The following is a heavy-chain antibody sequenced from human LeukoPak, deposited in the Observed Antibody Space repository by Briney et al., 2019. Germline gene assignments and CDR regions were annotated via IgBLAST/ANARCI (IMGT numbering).Heavy chain of an antibody. J-gene: IGHJ4*02. CDR2: INPNSGGT. CDR3: ARDFLYSSSWYGIDY. D-gene: IGHD6-13*01. CDR1: GYTFTGYY. V-gene: IGHV1-2*02. Sequence: ASVKVSCKASGYTFTGYYMHWVRQAPGQGLEWMGWINPNSGGTNYAQKFQGRVTMTRDTSISTAYMELSRLRSDDTAVYYCARDFLYSSSWYGIDYWGQGTLVTVSS.